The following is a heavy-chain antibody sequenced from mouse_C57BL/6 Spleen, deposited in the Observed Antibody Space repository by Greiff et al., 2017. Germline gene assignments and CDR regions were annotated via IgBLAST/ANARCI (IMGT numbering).Heavy chain of an antibody. CDR1: GFSLTSYG. Sequence: QVQLKESGPGLVAPSQSLSITCTVSGFSLTSYGVHWVRQPPGKGLEWLVVIWSDGSTTYNSALKSRLSISKDNSKSQVFLKMNSLQTDDTAMYYCARHEGHLPQAWFAYWGQGTLVTVSA. V-gene: IGHV2-6-1*01. CDR2: IWSDGST. CDR3: ARHEGHLPQAWFAY. J-gene: IGHJ3*01. D-gene: IGHD3-3*01.